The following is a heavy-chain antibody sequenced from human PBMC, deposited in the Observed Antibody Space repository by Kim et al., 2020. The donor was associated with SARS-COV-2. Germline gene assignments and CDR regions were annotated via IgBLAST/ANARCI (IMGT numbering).Heavy chain of an antibody. CDR3: GRDVRLGGMEEHLDY. Sequence: DYVHGRFTISRDNSKNTLYLQMNSLVAEDTAVYYCGRDVRLGGMEEHLDYWGQGTLVTVSS. J-gene: IGHJ4*02. V-gene: IGHV3-30*07. D-gene: IGHD3-16*01.